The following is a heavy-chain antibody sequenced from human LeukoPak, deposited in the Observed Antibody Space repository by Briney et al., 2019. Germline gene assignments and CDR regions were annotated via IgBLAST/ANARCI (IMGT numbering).Heavy chain of an antibody. D-gene: IGHD5-24*01. V-gene: IGHV1-46*01. CDR3: ARLMATQYYFDY. CDR1: GYTFTYYY. Sequence: GASVKVSCKTSGYTFTYYYMHWVRQAPGQGLEWMGIINPSGGSTTYAQTFEGRVTMTRDTSTSKVYLELSSLRSEDTAVYYCARLMATQYYFDYWGQGTLVTVSS. CDR2: INPSGGST. J-gene: IGHJ4*02.